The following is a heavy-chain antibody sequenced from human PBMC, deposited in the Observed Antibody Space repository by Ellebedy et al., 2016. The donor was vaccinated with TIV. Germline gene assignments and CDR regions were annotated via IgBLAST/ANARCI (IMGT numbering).Heavy chain of an antibody. J-gene: IGHJ4*02. CDR1: GFTFSSYA. Sequence: GGSLRLXXAASGFTFSSYAMSWVRQAPGKGLEWVSAISGSGGSTYYADSVKGRFTISRDNSKNTLYLQMNSLRAEDTALYYCVTAPITDMVVSRGSYFDYWGQGTLVTVSS. D-gene: IGHD5-24*01. CDR3: VTAPITDMVVSRGSYFDY. V-gene: IGHV3-23*01. CDR2: ISGSGGST.